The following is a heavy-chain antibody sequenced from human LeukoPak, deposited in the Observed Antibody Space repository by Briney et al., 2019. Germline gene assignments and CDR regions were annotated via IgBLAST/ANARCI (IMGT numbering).Heavy chain of an antibody. V-gene: IGHV4-61*01. CDR2: IYYSGST. CDR1: GGSVSSGSYY. J-gene: IGHJ6*02. CDR3: ARAYCGGDCYSPGYYYYGMDV. Sequence: SETLSLTCTVSGGSVSSGSYYWSWIRQPPGKGLEWIVYIYYSGSTNYNPSLKSRVTISVDTSKNQFSLKLSSVTAADTAVYYCARAYCGGDCYSPGYYYYGMDVWGQGTTVTVSS. D-gene: IGHD2-21*02.